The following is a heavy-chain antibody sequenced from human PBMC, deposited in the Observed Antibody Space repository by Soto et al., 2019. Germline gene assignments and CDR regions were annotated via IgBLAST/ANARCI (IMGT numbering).Heavy chain of an antibody. D-gene: IGHD2-2*01. CDR3: ARAQSIVVVPAARKNWFDS. CDR1: GYTFTGYY. Sequence: ASVKVSCKASGYTFTGYYVHWVRQAPGQGLEWMGWINPNSGDTNSAQNFQGRVTMTRDTSISTAYMEVSSLTSDDTALYYCARAQSIVVVPAARKNWFDSWGQGTLVTV. V-gene: IGHV1-2*02. J-gene: IGHJ5*01. CDR2: INPNSGDT.